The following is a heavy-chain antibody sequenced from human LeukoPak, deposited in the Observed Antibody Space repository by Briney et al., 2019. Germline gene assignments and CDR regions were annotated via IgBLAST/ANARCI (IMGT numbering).Heavy chain of an antibody. CDR2: IYHTGST. J-gene: IGHJ4*02. Sequence: KSSETLSLTYTTSGGSVSDYYWSWIRQSPGKGLEWISYIYHTGSTSYSPSLKSRVTISADTSQNQFSLKLSSVTAADTAVYYCASRKLGNDYWGQGTLVTVSS. CDR3: ASRKLGNDY. D-gene: IGHD7-27*01. CDR1: GGSVSDYY. V-gene: IGHV4-59*02.